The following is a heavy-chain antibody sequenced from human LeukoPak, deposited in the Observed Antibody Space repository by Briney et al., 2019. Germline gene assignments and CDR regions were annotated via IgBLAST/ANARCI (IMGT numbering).Heavy chain of an antibody. J-gene: IGHJ3*01. CDR1: GGSISSSNW. CDR3: AKKTFEDGAFDF. Sequence: PSGTLSLTCAVSGGSISSSNWWSWVRQPPGKGLEWVGEIYHSGSTNYKPSLKSRVTISIDKSKNQFSLKLNFVTAADTAVYYCAKKTFEDGAFDFWGQGTTVTVSS. CDR2: IYHSGST. V-gene: IGHV4-4*02.